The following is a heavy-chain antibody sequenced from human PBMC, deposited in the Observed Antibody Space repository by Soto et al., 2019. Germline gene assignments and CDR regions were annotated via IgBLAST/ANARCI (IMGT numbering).Heavy chain of an antibody. CDR3: AKKGLVGRFDY. CDR2: ISHSGETT. J-gene: IGHJ4*02. CDR1: GFTFNTYA. V-gene: IGHV3-23*01. D-gene: IGHD6-6*01. Sequence: EVQLLESGGGLVQPGGSLRLSCAASGFTFNTYAMSWVRQAPGKGLEWVSAISHSGETTYYADSVKGRFTISRDNSRNTLYLQMNSLRAEDTAVYYCAKKGLVGRFDYWGQGTLVTVSS.